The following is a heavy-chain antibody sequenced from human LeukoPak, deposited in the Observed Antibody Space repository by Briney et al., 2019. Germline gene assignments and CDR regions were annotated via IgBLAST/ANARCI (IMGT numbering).Heavy chain of an antibody. J-gene: IGHJ6*02. V-gene: IGHV1-8*01. CDR3: ARSYYSSVFYYYGMDV. CDR2: MNPNSGNT. CDR1: GYTFTSYD. D-gene: IGHD4-11*01. Sequence: ASVKVSCKASGYTFTSYDINWVRQATGQGLEWMGWMNPNSGNTGYAQKFQGRVTMTRNTSISTAYMELSSLRSEDTAVYYCARSYYSSVFYYYGMDVWGQGTTVTVSS.